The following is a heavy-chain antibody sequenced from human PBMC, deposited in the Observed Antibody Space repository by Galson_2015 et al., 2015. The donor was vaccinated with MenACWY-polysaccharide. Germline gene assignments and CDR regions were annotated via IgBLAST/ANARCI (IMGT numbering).Heavy chain of an antibody. J-gene: IGHJ4*02. CDR2: ISGSGGST. Sequence: SLRLSCAASGFTFSSYAMSWVRQAPGKGLEWVSAISGSGGSTYYADSVKGRFTISRDNSKNTLYLQMNSLRAEDTAVYYCAKDSGYSSGWYEFGDLYYFDYWGQGTLVTVSS. CDR1: GFTFSSYA. CDR3: AKDSGYSSGWYEFGDLYYFDY. V-gene: IGHV3-23*01. D-gene: IGHD6-19*01.